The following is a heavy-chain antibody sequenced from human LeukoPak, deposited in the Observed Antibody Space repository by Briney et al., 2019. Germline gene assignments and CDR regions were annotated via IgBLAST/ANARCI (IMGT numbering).Heavy chain of an antibody. D-gene: IGHD2-2*01. J-gene: IGHJ6*02. CDR2: IIPIFGTA. CDR3: ATSKIVVVPAVYNYGMDV. Sequence: GASVKVSCKASGGTFSSYAISWVRQAPGQGLEWMGGIIPIFGTANYAQKFQGRVTITADESTSTAYMELSSLRSEDTAVYYCATSKIVVVPAVYNYGMDVWGQGTTVTVSS. V-gene: IGHV1-69*13. CDR1: GGTFSSYA.